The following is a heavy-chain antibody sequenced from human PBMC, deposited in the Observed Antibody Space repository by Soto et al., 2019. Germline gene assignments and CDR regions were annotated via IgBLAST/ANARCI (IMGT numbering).Heavy chain of an antibody. CDR2: VYYTGNP. CDR1: GGSISSCDYH. J-gene: IGHJ4*02. V-gene: IGHV4-30-4*08. Sequence: QVQLQESGPGLVKPSQTLSLTCTVSGGSISSCDYHWSWIRQPPGKGLEWIGFVYYTGNPYYNPSRTSRVTLSVDTSKNQFYLKLSSVSAADTAVYYCARSDFWSGYYTDYWGQGTLVTVSS. D-gene: IGHD3-3*01. CDR3: ARSDFWSGYYTDY.